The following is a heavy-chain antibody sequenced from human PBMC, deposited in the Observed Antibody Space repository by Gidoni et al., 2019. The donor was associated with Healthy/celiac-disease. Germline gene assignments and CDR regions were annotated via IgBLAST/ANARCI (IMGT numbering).Heavy chain of an antibody. Sequence: QVQLQQWGAGLLKPSETLSLTCAVYGGSFSGYYWSWIRQPPGTGLEWIGEINHSGSTNYNPSLKSRVTISVDTSKNQFSLKLSSVTAADTAVYYCASTKGMVRGVIRNWGQGTMVTVSS. CDR2: INHSGST. V-gene: IGHV4-34*01. CDR1: GGSFSGYY. D-gene: IGHD3-10*01. J-gene: IGHJ3*01. CDR3: ASTKGMVRGVIRN.